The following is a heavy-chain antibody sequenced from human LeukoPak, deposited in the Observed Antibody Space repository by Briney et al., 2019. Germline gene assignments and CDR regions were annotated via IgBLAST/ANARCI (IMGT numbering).Heavy chain of an antibody. D-gene: IGHD2-2*01. V-gene: IGHV3-43D*03. CDR3: AKGCSSTSCYAAGIDY. CDR1: GFTFDDYA. J-gene: IGHJ4*02. CDR2: ISWDGGST. Sequence: GGSLRLSCAASGFTFDDYAMHWVRQAPGKGLEWVSLISWDGGSTYYADSVKGRFTISRDNSKNSLYLQMNSLRAEDTALYYCAKGCSSTSCYAAGIDYWGQGTLVTVSS.